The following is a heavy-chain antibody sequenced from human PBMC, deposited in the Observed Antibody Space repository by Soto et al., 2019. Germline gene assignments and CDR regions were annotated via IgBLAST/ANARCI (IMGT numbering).Heavy chain of an antibody. V-gene: IGHV4-61*01. CDR2: IYYSGST. CDR1: GGSVSSGSYY. D-gene: IGHD4-17*01. CDR3: ARGLRGYFDY. J-gene: IGHJ4*02. Sequence: QVQLQESGPGLVKPSETLSLTCTVSGGSVSSGSYYWSWIRQPPGKGLEWIGYIYYSGSTNYNPSPKSRVTISVDTSKNQFSLKLSSVTAADTAVYYCARGLRGYFDYWGQGTLVTVSS.